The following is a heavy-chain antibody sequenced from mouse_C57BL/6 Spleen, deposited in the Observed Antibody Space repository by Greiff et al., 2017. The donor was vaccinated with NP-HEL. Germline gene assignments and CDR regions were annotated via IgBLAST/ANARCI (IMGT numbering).Heavy chain of an antibody. CDR1: GYTFTSYW. J-gene: IGHJ4*01. CDR2: IYPGSGST. CDR3: ARTPLTTVVDYYAMDY. D-gene: IGHD1-1*01. Sequence: VQLQQPGAELVKPGASVKMSCKASGYTFTSYWITWVKQRPGQGLEWIGDIYPGSGSTNYNEKFKSKATLTVDTSSSTAYMQLSSLTSEDSAVYYCARTPLTTVVDYYAMDYWGQGTSVTVSS. V-gene: IGHV1-55*01.